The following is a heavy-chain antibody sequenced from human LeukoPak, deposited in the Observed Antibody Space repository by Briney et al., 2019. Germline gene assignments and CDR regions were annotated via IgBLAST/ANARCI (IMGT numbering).Heavy chain of an antibody. D-gene: IGHD5-18*01. J-gene: IGHJ4*02. CDR3: AKGYSYGYFDY. CDR2: ISGSGGST. V-gene: IGHV3-23*01. CDR1: GFTFSSYS. Sequence: GGSLRLSCAASGFTFSSYSMNWVRQAPGKGLEWVSAISGSGGSTYYADSVKGRFTISRDNSKNTLYLQMSSLRAEDTAVYYCAKGYSYGYFDYWGQGTLVTVSS.